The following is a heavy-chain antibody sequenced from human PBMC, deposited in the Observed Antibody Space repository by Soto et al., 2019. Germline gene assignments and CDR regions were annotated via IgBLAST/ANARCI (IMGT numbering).Heavy chain of an antibody. Sequence: NPSETLSLTCVVSGDSIASSYWWSWVRQPPGKGLEWIGEIYHSGTTNYNPSLKSRVTILQDKSNNQFSLRLDSVTAADTPVYYCASYDFEIFDQWGQGTLVTFSS. V-gene: IGHV4-4*02. CDR3: ASYDFEIFDQ. D-gene: IGHD3-22*01. CDR2: IYHSGTT. J-gene: IGHJ4*02. CDR1: GDSIASSYW.